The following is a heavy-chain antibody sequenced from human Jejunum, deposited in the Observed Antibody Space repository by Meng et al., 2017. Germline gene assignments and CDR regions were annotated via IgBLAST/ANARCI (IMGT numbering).Heavy chain of an antibody. D-gene: IGHD3-10*01. J-gene: IGHJ4*02. CDR2: IFYSGNT. CDR1: DGSTNDALYY. Sequence: SEILSPTCSVSDGSTNDALYYWDWIRQAPGKGLEWIENIFYSGNTYYNPSPKSRVTISIDTSKNQFSLKLGSVTATDAAVYYCARENKGRGDAVDYWGQGMLVTVSS. CDR3: ARENKGRGDAVDY. V-gene: IGHV4-39*07.